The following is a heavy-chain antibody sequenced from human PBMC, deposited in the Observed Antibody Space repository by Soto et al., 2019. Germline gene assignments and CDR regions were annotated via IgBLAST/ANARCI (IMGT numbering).Heavy chain of an antibody. V-gene: IGHV1-69*06. CDR3: AREYSYGRKTHAFDI. J-gene: IGHJ3*02. Sequence: SVKVSCKASGGTFSSYAIGWVRQAPGQGLEWVGGIIPIFGTANYAQKFQGRVTITADKSTSTAYMELSSLRSEDTAVYYCAREYSYGRKTHAFDIWGQGTMVTVSS. CDR2: IIPIFGTA. D-gene: IGHD5-18*01. CDR1: GGTFSSYA.